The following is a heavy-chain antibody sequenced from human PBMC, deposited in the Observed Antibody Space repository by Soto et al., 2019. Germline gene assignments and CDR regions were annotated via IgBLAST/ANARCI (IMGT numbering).Heavy chain of an antibody. CDR1: GFTFSSYG. Sequence: PGGFLSLSCAASGFTFSSYGMHWVRQAPGKGLEWVAVIWYDGSNKYYADSVKGRFTISRDNSKNTLYLQMNSLRAEDTAVYYCASPMGFGVYYGMDVWGQGTTVTVSS. CDR3: ASPMGFGVYYGMDV. D-gene: IGHD3-10*01. V-gene: IGHV3-33*01. CDR2: IWYDGSNK. J-gene: IGHJ6*02.